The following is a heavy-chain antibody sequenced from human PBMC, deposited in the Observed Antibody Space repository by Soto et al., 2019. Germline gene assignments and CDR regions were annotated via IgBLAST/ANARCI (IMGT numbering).Heavy chain of an antibody. Sequence: GGSLRLSCAASGFTFSSYAMHWVRQAPGKGLEWVAVISYDGSNKYYADSVKGRFTISRDNSKNTLYLQMNSLRAEDTAVYYCARFPTTVVTPFYFDYWGQGTLVTVAS. CDR1: GFTFSSYA. CDR2: ISYDGSNK. J-gene: IGHJ4*02. V-gene: IGHV3-30-3*01. CDR3: ARFPTTVVTPFYFDY. D-gene: IGHD4-17*01.